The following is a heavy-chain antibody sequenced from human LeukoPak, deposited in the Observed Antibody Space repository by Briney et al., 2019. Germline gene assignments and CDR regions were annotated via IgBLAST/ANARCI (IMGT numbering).Heavy chain of an antibody. CDR2: IYTSGST. Sequence: PWETLSLTCTVSGGSISSYYWSWIRQAAGKGLEWIGRIYTSGSTNYNPSLKSRVTISVDTSKNQFSLKLSSVTAADTALYYGVRAVGCGGYVKWFDPWGQGTLVTVSS. V-gene: IGHV4-4*07. CDR3: VRAVGCGGYVKWFDP. J-gene: IGHJ5*02. CDR1: GGSISSYY. D-gene: IGHD5-12*01.